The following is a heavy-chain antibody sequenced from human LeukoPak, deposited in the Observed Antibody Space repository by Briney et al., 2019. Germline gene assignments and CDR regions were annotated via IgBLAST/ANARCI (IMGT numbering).Heavy chain of an antibody. Sequence: SETLSLTCTVSGGSISSGGYYWSWIRQQPGKGLEWIGYIYHSGSTYYNPSLKSRVTISVDRSKNQFSLKLSSVTAADTAVYYCARASPYSSSSLPPYYYYYMDVWGKGTTVTVSS. V-gene: IGHV4-30-2*01. CDR3: ARASPYSSSSLPPYYYYYMDV. J-gene: IGHJ6*03. CDR1: GGSISSGGYY. CDR2: IYHSGST. D-gene: IGHD6-6*01.